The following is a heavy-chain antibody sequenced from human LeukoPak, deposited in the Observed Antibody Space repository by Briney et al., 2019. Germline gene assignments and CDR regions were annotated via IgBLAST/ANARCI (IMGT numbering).Heavy chain of an antibody. CDR1: GFTFDDYA. Sequence: GRSLRLSCAASGFTFDDYAMHWVRQAPGKGLEWVSGISWNSGSIGYADSVKGRFTISRDNAKNSLYLQMNSLRAEDTALYYCAKDSSLSGSYYDYWGQGTLVTVSP. CDR2: ISWNSGSI. D-gene: IGHD1-26*01. J-gene: IGHJ4*02. V-gene: IGHV3-9*01. CDR3: AKDSSLSGSYYDY.